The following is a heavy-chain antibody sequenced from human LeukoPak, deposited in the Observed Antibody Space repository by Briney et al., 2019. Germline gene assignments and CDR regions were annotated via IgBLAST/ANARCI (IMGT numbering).Heavy chain of an antibody. V-gene: IGHV4-39*01. Sequence: PSETLSLTCTVSGGSISSSSYYWGWIRQPPGKGLEWIGSIYYSGSTYYNPSLKSRVTISVDTSKNQFSLELSSVTAADTAVYYCARVSGYYYDHNWFDPWGQGTLVSVSS. J-gene: IGHJ5*02. CDR1: GGSISSSSYY. D-gene: IGHD3-22*01. CDR3: ARVSGYYYDHNWFDP. CDR2: IYYSGST.